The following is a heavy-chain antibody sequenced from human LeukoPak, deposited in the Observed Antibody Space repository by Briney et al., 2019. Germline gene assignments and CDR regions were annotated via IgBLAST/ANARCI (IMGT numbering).Heavy chain of an antibody. CDR3: AREFRSGYNSRWFDY. Sequence: GGSLRLSCAASGFTFSDYYMSWIRQAPGKGLEWVANIKQDGSEKWYVDSVKGRFTISRDNAKNSLYLQMNSLRVEDTAVYYCAREFRSGYNSRWFDYWGQGTLVTVSS. D-gene: IGHD6-19*01. CDR2: IKQDGSEK. J-gene: IGHJ5*01. V-gene: IGHV3-7*01. CDR1: GFTFSDYY.